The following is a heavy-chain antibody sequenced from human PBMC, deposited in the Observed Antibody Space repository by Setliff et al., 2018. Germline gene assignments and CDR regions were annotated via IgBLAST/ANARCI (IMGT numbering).Heavy chain of an antibody. CDR2: MNPNSGGT. Sequence: GASVKVSCKASGYIFTYYAIHWVRQAPGQRLEWMGWMNPNSGGTNYAQKFQGWVTMTRDTSISTAYMELSRLTSDDTAVYYCAKDGGEVYWGQGTLVTV. V-gene: IGHV1-2*04. D-gene: IGHD2-21*01. CDR3: AKDGGEVY. CDR1: GYIFTYYA. J-gene: IGHJ4*02.